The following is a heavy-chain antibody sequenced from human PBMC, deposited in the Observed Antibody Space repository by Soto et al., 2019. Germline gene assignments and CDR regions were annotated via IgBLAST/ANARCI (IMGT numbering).Heavy chain of an antibody. J-gene: IGHJ6*03. CDR2: ISAYNGNT. Sequence: QVQLVQSGAEVKKPGASVKVSCKASGYTFTSYGISWVRQAPGQGLEWMGWISAYNGNTNYAQKLQGRVTMTTDTSTSTAYMELRSLGSDDTAVYYCARAYDFWSGYYQGSMDVWGKGTTVTVSS. CDR1: GYTFTSYG. D-gene: IGHD3-3*01. CDR3: ARAYDFWSGYYQGSMDV. V-gene: IGHV1-18*01.